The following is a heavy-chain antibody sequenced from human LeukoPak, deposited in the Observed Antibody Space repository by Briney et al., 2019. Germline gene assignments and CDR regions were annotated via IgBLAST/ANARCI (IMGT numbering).Heavy chain of an antibody. CDR2: IYYSGST. J-gene: IGHJ2*01. V-gene: IGHV4-59*12. Sequence: PSETLSLTCTVSGGSISSYYWSWIRQPPGKGLEWIGYIYYSGSTNYNPSLKSRVTISVDTSKNQFSLKLSSVTAADTAVYYCATYSSSFYWYFDLWGRGTLVTVSS. D-gene: IGHD6-6*01. CDR1: GGSISSYY. CDR3: ATYSSSFYWYFDL.